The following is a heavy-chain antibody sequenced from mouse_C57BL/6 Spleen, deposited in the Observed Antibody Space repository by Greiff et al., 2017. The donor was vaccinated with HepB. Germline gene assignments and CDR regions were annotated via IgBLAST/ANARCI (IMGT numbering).Heavy chain of an antibody. J-gene: IGHJ4*01. CDR3: ARSQLGGFYYYAMDY. CDR2: INPSNGGT. V-gene: IGHV1-53*01. D-gene: IGHD4-1*02. Sequence: QVQLQQPGTELVKPGASVKLSCKASGYTFTSYWMHWVKQRPGQGLEWIGNINPSNGGTNYNEKFKSKATLTVDKSSSTAYMQLSSLTSEDSAVYYCARSQLGGFYYYAMDYWGQGTSVTVSS. CDR1: GYTFTSYW.